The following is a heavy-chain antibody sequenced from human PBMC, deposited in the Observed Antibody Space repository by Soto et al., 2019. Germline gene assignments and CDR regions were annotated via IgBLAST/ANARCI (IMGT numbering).Heavy chain of an antibody. CDR1: GFSFSNAW. Sequence: ESGGGLVKPGGSLRLSCAASGFSFSNAWMSWVRQAPGKGLEWVGHIKSKADGGTTHYIAPVRGRFTISRDDSKDTLYLQMDSLKTEDTAIYYCSSRKDYYDSSGHDYWGQGALVAVSS. V-gene: IGHV3-15*06. D-gene: IGHD3-22*01. CDR2: IKSKADGGTT. CDR3: SSRKDYYDSSGHDY. J-gene: IGHJ4*02.